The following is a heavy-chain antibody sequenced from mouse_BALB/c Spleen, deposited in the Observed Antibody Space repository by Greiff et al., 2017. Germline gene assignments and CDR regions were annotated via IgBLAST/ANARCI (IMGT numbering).Heavy chain of an antibody. CDR2: ISYRCST. V-gene: IGHV3-2*02. D-gene: IGHD2-1*01. Sequence: EVMLVESGPGLVKPSQSLFLTCTVTGYSITSDYAWNWIRQFPGYKLERMGYISYRCSTSYNPSLKSRISITGDTSKNQFFLQLNSVTTEDSATYYCVGGYYDNSYYAMDYWGQGTSVTVAS. CDR1: GYSITSDYA. J-gene: IGHJ4*01. CDR3: VGGYYDNSYYAMDY.